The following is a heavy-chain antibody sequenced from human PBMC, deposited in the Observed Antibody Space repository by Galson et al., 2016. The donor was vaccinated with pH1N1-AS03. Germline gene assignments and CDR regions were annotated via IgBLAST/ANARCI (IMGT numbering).Heavy chain of an antibody. CDR2: ISGRDGST. V-gene: IGHV3-23*01. J-gene: IGHJ4*02. Sequence: SLRLSCAASGFTFSSYTMSWVRQAPGKGLEWVSGISGRDGSTYYADSVKGRFTISRDNSKNTLYLQLNSLRAEDTAVYYCAKHSWGNNWSCFDYWGQGTLVTVSS. CDR3: AKHSWGNNWSCFDY. CDR1: GFTFSSYT. D-gene: IGHD1-1*01.